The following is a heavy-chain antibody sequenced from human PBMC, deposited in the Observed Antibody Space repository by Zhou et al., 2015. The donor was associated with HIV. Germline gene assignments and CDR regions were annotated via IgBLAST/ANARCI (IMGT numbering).Heavy chain of an antibody. J-gene: IGHJ4*02. D-gene: IGHD2-21*02. CDR3: TREFVGGHYDY. V-gene: IGHV1-69*06. Sequence: QVQLVQSGAEVKKPGSSVKVSCKASGGTFSNHGISWVRQAPGQGLQWMGTMNPSAGATNYAPKFRDRVTMTSDTSTSTAYMELSSLTFHDTAVYYCTREFVGGHYDYWGLGTLVTVSS. CDR1: GGTFSNHG. CDR2: MNPSAGAT.